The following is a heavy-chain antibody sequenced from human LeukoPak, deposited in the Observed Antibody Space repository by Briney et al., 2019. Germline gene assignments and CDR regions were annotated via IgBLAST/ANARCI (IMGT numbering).Heavy chain of an antibody. J-gene: IGHJ4*02. CDR3: ASEGSSGYVDY. CDR1: GGSLSIYY. Sequence: SETLSLTCTVSGGSLSIYYWSWIRQPPGKGLEWIGYIYYSGSTHYNPSLKSRVTISVDMSKNQFSLKLSSVTAADTAVYYCASEGSSGYVDYWGQGTLVTVSS. V-gene: IGHV4-59*08. D-gene: IGHD5-12*01. CDR2: IYYSGST.